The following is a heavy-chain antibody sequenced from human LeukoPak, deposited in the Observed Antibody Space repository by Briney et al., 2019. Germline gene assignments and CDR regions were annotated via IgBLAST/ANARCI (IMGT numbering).Heavy chain of an antibody. J-gene: IGHJ4*02. CDR2: VSSASSHV. V-gene: IGHV3-21*01. CDR1: GFSFSTYA. D-gene: IGHD3-3*01. CDR3: ARDLMRFLEWVN. Sequence: GGSLRLSCVASGFSFSTYAMNWLRQAPGKGPEWVSYVSSASSHVYYADSVRGRFIISRDNAKNSLYLQMNSLRAEDTAVYYCARDLMRFLEWVNWGQGTLVTVSS.